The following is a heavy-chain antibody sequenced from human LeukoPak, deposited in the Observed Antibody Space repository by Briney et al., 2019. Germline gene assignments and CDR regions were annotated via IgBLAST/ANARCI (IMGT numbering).Heavy chain of an antibody. CDR1: GFTFSDYS. CDR2: ISRRSRHV. J-gene: IGHJ1*01. D-gene: IGHD3-10*01. CDR3: VRDLLGSGSTTAYLYH. V-gene: IGHV3-21*01. Sequence: PGGSLRLSCAASGFTFSDYSMNWVRQAPGKGLEWVSSISRRSRHVYYAGSVKGRFTISRDDAWNSLYLQMNGLRAEDMAVYFCVRDLLGSGSTTAYLYHWGQGTLVTVSS.